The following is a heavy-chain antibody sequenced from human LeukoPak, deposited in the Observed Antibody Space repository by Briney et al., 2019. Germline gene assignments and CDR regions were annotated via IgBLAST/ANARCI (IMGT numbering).Heavy chain of an antibody. CDR3: ARAEDITMVRGDRGGYYFDY. J-gene: IGHJ4*02. D-gene: IGHD3-10*01. Sequence: SETLSLTCTVSGGSISSYYWSWVRQPPGKGLEWVGYIYYSGRTNYNPSLKSRVTISVATSKNQFSLKLSSVTAADTAVYYCARAEDITMVRGDRGGYYFDYWGQGTLVTVSS. CDR2: IYYSGRT. CDR1: GGSISSYY. V-gene: IGHV4-59*01.